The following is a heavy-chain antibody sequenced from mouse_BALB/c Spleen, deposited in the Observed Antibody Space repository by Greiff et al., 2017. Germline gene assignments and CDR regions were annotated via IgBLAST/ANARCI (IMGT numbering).Heavy chain of an antibody. CDR1: GYTFSSYW. V-gene: IGHV1-9*01. D-gene: IGHD1-2*01. CDR2: ILPGSGST. CDR3: ARHYATATAMDY. Sequence: QVQLKQSGAELMKPGASVKISCKASGYTFSSYWIEWVKQRPGHGLEWIGEILPGSGSTNYNEKFKGKATFTADTSSNTAYMQLSSLTSEDSAVYYCARHYATATAMDYWGQGTSVTVSA. J-gene: IGHJ4*01.